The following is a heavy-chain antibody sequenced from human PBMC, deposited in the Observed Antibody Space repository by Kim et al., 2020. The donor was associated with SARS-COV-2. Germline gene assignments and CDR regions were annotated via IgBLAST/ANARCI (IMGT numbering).Heavy chain of an antibody. CDR2: IIPIFGTA. J-gene: IGHJ6*02. CDR1: GGTFSSYA. Sequence: SVKVSCKASGGTFSSYAISWVRQAPGQGLEWMGGIIPIFGTANYAQKFQGRVTITADESTSTAYMELSSLRSEDTAVYYCARVFTELNIRALSTETYSGMDVWGQGTTVTVSS. D-gene: IGHD2-2*02. CDR3: ARVFTELNIRALSTETYSGMDV. V-gene: IGHV1-69*13.